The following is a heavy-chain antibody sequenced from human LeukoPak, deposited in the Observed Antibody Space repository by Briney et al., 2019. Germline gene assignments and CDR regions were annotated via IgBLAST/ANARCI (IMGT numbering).Heavy chain of an antibody. CDR2: VYYSGCT. CDR3: ARVRRLVVSSYFFYYGMDG. J-gene: IGHJ6*02. CDR1: GGSISSSSYY. Sequence: RASEPLSLTCAVAGGSISSSSYYWGWLRQPPGKGLEWIGRVYYSGCTYYNPSLKSRVNISVDTSKHQRSLKLSSVTAADTAVYYCARVRRLVVSSYFFYYGMDGWGQGTTVTVSS. V-gene: IGHV4-39*07. D-gene: IGHD2-15*01.